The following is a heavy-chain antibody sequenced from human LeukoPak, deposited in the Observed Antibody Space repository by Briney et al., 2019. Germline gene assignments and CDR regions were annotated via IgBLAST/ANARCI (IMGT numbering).Heavy chain of an antibody. V-gene: IGHV4-34*01. J-gene: IGHJ5*02. D-gene: IGHD5-12*01. Sequence: PSETLSLTCAVYGVSFSGYYWSWIRQPPGKGLEWIGEINHSGSTNYNPSLESRVTISVDTSKNQFSLKLISVTAADTAVYYCARNFLRRNWDWFDPWGQGTLVTVSS. CDR3: ARNFLRRNWDWFDP. CDR1: GVSFSGYY. CDR2: INHSGST.